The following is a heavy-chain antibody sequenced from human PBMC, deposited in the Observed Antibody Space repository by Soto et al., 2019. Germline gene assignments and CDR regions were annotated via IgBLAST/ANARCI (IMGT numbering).Heavy chain of an antibody. CDR3: AKDQSTNSRSYHALDV. CDR1: EFTFSSYA. J-gene: IGHJ6*02. V-gene: IGHV3-30*18. D-gene: IGHD2-8*01. Sequence: QVQLVESGGGVVQPGESLRLSCAASEFTFSSYAMHWVRQAPGKGLEWVAVVSNDGSNKYYADSVKGRFTISRDNSKNTLNLEMSSLRDEDTAVYYCAKDQSTNSRSYHALDVWGQGTTVTVSS. CDR2: VSNDGSNK.